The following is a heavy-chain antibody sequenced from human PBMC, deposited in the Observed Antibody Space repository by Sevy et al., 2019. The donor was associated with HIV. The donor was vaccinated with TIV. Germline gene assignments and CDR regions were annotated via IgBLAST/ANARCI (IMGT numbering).Heavy chain of an antibody. V-gene: IGHV3-30-3*01. CDR2: ISYDGSNK. J-gene: IGHJ3*02. Sequence: GGSLRLSCAASGFTFSSYAMHWVRQAPGKGLEWVAVISYDGSNKYYADSVKGRFTISRDNSKNTVYLQMNSLRAEDTAVYYCAREGDIVVVVAATAFDIWGQGTMVTVSS. CDR3: AREGDIVVVVAATAFDI. CDR1: GFTFSSYA. D-gene: IGHD2-15*01.